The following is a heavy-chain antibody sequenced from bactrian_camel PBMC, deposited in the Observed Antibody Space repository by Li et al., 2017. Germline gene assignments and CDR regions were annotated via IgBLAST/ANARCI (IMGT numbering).Heavy chain of an antibody. CDR1: RYIYSTRC. CDR3: AADWRQLLATYSGHKCHWYGGNYDY. CDR2: IFTGSDRYDAG. J-gene: IGHJ4*01. Sequence: VQLVESGGGSVQAGGSLRLSCVTPRYIYSTRCMAWFRQAPGKLREGVAAIFTGSDRYDAGYYADSVRGRFSISEDSAKKTLYLQMNNLKPEDTATYYCAADWRQLLATYSGHKCHWYGGNYDYWGQGTQVTVS. V-gene: IGHV3S54*01. D-gene: IGHD6*01.